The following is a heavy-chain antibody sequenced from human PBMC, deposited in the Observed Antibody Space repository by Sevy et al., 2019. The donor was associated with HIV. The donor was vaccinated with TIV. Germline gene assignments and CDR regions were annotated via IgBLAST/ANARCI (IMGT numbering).Heavy chain of an antibody. J-gene: IGHJ2*01. CDR2: ISNSGNDI. V-gene: IGHV3-23*01. CDR3: AKDGAPYCTGGICFPYWYFDL. D-gene: IGHD2-8*02. Sequence: GGSLRLSCAASGFTFSTYAMGWVRQAPGKGLEWVSGISNSGNDIYYAGSVEGRFTISRDNSKGKLFLEMNNLRAEDTAVYYCAKDGAPYCTGGICFPYWYFDLWGRGALVTVSS. CDR1: GFTFSTYA.